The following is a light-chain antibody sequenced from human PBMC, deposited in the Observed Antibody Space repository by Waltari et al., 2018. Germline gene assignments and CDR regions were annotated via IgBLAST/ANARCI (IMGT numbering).Light chain of an antibody. CDR3: QHYLRLPVT. CDR2: GAS. J-gene: IGKJ1*01. CDR1: QSVSRA. Sequence: TQSPGTLSLSLGERATVSCRASQSVSRALAWYQQKPGQAPRLHIYGASTRATGIPDRFSGSGSGTDFSLTISRLEPDDFAVYYCQHYLRLPVTFGQGTTVEI. V-gene: IGKV3-20*01.